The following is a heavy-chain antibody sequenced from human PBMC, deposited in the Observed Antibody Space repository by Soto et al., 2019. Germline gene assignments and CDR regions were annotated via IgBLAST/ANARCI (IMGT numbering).Heavy chain of an antibody. V-gene: IGHV2-5*01. CDR2: IYWNDDK. Sequence: SGPTLVNPTQTLTLTCTFSGFSLSTTGVGVGWIRQPPGKALEWLALIYWNDDKRYSPSLRSRLTITKDTSKNQVVLTMTNMEPVDTATYYCSHIPLRTSAEYYDDYSGQGTRVTVSS. CDR3: SHIPLRTSAEYYDDY. CDR1: GFSLSTTGVG. D-gene: IGHD2-2*01. J-gene: IGHJ4*02.